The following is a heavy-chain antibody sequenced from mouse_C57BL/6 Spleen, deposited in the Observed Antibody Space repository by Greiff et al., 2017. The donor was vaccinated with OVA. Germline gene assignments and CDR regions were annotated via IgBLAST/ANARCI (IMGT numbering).Heavy chain of an antibody. D-gene: IGHD1-1*01. CDR2: IDPSDSYT. CDR3: ARGFITTVEDFDY. CDR1: GYTFTSYW. J-gene: IGHJ2*01. Sequence: QVQLKQPGAELVMPGASVKLSCKASGYTFTSYWMHWVKQRPGQGLEWIGEIDPSDSYTNYNQKFKGKATLTVDKSSSTAYMQLSSLTSEDSAVYYCARGFITTVEDFDYWGQGTTLTVSS. V-gene: IGHV1-69*01.